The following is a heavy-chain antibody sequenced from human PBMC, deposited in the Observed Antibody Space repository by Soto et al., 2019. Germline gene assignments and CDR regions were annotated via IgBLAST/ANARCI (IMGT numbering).Heavy chain of an antibody. CDR1: GYTFTDYY. Sequence: QVQLVQSGAEVKKPGASVKVSCKASGYTFTDYYIHWVRQAPGQGLEWMGMINPSGGSTDYAQKFRGRATMTRDTSTGTVYKELSSLRSEDTAVYYCARPPFPGCINAVCYPFDYWGQGTLVTVSS. CDR2: INPSGGST. CDR3: ARPPFPGCINAVCYPFDY. V-gene: IGHV1-46*01. J-gene: IGHJ4*02. D-gene: IGHD2-8*01.